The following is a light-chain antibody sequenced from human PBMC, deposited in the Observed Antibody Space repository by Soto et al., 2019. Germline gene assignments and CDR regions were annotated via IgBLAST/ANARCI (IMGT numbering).Light chain of an antibody. Sequence: IMLTQPPPTLPASSGERATLSSRASQSVSSHLAWYQQKPGQAPSLLIYGAFSRATGIPARFSGTGSGTEFTLTISSLQSEDFALYYCQQYNGWPLTFGQGTKVDI. CDR2: GAF. CDR1: QSVSSH. V-gene: IGKV3-15*01. CDR3: QQYNGWPLT. J-gene: IGKJ1*01.